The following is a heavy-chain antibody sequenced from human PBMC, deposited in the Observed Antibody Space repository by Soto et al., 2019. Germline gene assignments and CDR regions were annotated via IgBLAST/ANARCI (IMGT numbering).Heavy chain of an antibody. Sequence: GASVKVSCKASGGTFSSYAISWVRQAPGQGLEWMGGIIPIFGTANYAQKFQGRVTITADESTSTAYMELSSLRSEDTAVYYCAGTSGYGYSSSWLVNYYYYGMDVWGQGTTVTVSS. CDR3: AGTSGYGYSSSWLVNYYYYGMDV. CDR1: GGTFSSYA. CDR2: IIPIFGTA. V-gene: IGHV1-69*13. J-gene: IGHJ6*02. D-gene: IGHD6-13*01.